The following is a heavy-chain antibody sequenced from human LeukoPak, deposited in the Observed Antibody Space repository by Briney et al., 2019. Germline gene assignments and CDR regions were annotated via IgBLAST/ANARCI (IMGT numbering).Heavy chain of an antibody. D-gene: IGHD2-2*01. CDR3: AGSSTNLPRGNYYYYYMDV. CDR2: ISYDGSNK. CDR1: GFTFSSYA. V-gene: IGHV3-30-3*01. J-gene: IGHJ6*03. Sequence: GGSLRLSCAASGFTFSSYAMHWVRQAPGKGLEWVAVISYDGSNKYYADSVKGRFTISRDNSKNTLYLQMNSLRAEDTAVYYCAGSSTNLPRGNYYYYYMDVWGKGTTVTVSS.